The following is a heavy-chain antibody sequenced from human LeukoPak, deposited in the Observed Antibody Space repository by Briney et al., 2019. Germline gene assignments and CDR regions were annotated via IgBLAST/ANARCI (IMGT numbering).Heavy chain of an antibody. D-gene: IGHD6-13*01. V-gene: IGHV4-30-2*01. CDR1: GGSISSGGYS. CDR2: IYHSGST. Sequence: SETLSLTCAVSGGSISSGGYSWSWIRQPPGKGLEWIGYIYHSGSTYYNPSLKSRVTISVDTSKNQFSLKLSSVTAADTAVYYCARDRVAAGTHYWGQGTLVTVSS. J-gene: IGHJ4*02. CDR3: ARDRVAAGTHY.